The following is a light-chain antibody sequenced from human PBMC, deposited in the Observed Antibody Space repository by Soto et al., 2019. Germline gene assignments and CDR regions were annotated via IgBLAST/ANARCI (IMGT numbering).Light chain of an antibody. J-gene: IGKJ2*01. V-gene: IGKV3-20*01. CDR1: HSFSSGY. CDR3: HCQDYGGSSVYT. CDR2: GAF. Sequence: EIVLTQSPGTLSLSPGERATLSCRASHSFSSGYLAWYQQKPGQPPRLLIYGAFHSATGLPDRFSGSGSRTDFTLTISRLVPEDFAVYYCHCQDYGGSSVYTFGQGTNLEIK.